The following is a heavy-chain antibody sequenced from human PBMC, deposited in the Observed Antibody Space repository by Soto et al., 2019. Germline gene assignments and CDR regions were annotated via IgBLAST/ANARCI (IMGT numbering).Heavy chain of an antibody. CDR2: IYYSGST. V-gene: IGHV4-61*01. CDR3: ARTDYDFWSGAFDY. CDR1: GGSVSSPTYY. D-gene: IGHD3-3*01. J-gene: IGHJ4*02. Sequence: SETLSLTCTVSGGSVSSPTYYWSWIRQPPGKGLEWIGYIYYSGSTNSNPSLKSRVTISVDTSKNQFSLKLSSVTAADTAVYYCARTDYDFWSGAFDYWGQGTLVTVSS.